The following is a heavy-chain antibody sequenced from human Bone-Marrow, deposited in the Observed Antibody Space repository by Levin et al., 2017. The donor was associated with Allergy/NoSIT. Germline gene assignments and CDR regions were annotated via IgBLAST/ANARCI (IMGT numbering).Heavy chain of an antibody. CDR3: ARMNLGGSSSWFFDY. D-gene: IGHD6-13*01. CDR1: GGSIRSDY. Sequence: PSETLSLTCSVSGGSIRSDYWTWIRQTPGKGLEWIGYIYNSGSTTYSPSLRSRVTISVDTSKTQFSLRLNSVTAADTAVYYCARMNLGGSSSWFFDYWGQGSLVTVSS. CDR2: IYNSGST. J-gene: IGHJ4*02. V-gene: IGHV4-59*01.